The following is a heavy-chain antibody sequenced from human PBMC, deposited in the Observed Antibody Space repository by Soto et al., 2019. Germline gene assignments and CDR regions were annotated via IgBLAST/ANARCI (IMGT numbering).Heavy chain of an antibody. J-gene: IGHJ3*02. CDR3: ARNLYYYDSSGYYYNAFDI. V-gene: IGHV3-11*03. CDR1: GFTFSDYY. D-gene: IGHD3-22*01. Sequence: GSLRLSCAASGFTFSDYYMSWIRQAPGKGLEWVSYISSSSSYTNYADSVKGRFTISRDNAKNSLYLQMNSLRAEDTAVYYCARNLYYYDSSGYYYNAFDIWGQGTMVTVSS. CDR2: ISSSSSYT.